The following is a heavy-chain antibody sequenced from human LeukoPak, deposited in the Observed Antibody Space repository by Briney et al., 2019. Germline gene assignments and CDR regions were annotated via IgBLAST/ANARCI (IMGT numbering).Heavy chain of an antibody. J-gene: IGHJ4*02. CDR1: GGSISSLY. CDR3: ARHRAYSSSSPFGY. Sequence: SETLSLTCSVSGGSISSLYWSWIRQPPGKGLEWIGYIYYTGSTNYNPSLKSRVTMFVDMSKNQFSLRLSSVTAADTAVCYCARHRAYSSSSPFGYWGQGTLVTVSS. CDR2: IYYTGST. V-gene: IGHV4-59*08. D-gene: IGHD6-6*01.